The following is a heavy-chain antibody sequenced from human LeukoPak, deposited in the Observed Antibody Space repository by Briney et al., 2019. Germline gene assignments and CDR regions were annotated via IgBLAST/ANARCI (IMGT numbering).Heavy chain of an antibody. V-gene: IGHV1-18*01. CDR1: GYTFTSYG. CDR3: ARDPYYYDSSGYWTHRGAEYFQH. CDR2: ISAYNGNT. D-gene: IGHD3-22*01. J-gene: IGHJ1*01. Sequence: ASVKVSCKASGYTFTSYGISWVRQAPGQGLEWMGWISAYNGNTNYAQKLQGRVTMTTDTSTSTAYMELRSLRSDDTAVYYCARDPYYYDSSGYWTHRGAEYFQHWGQGTLVTVSS.